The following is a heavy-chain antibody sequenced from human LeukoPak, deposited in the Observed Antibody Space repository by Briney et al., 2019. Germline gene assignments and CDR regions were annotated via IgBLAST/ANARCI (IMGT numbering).Heavy chain of an antibody. Sequence: ASVKVSCKASGYTFTSNGITWVRQAPGQGLEWVGWISCNNGDTRYPQKLQGRVTVTTDTSTSTVYMELRGLRSDDTAVYYCTRDLPYSSSWESIDYWGQGTLVTVSS. CDR1: GYTFTSNG. CDR2: ISCNNGDT. D-gene: IGHD6-13*01. V-gene: IGHV1-18*01. J-gene: IGHJ4*02. CDR3: TRDLPYSSSWESIDY.